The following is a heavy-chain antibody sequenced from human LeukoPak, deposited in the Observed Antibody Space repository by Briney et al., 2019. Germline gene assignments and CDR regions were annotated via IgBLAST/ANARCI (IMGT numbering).Heavy chain of an antibody. CDR1: GYTFTDYY. CDR3: ATDLWRAYTGYPPGT. J-gene: IGHJ5*02. CDR2: INPNSGGP. D-gene: IGHD5-12*01. V-gene: IGHV1-2*02. Sequence: ASVKVSCKASGYTFTDYYMHWVRQAPGQRLEWMAWINPNSGGPNYAQKFQGRVTVTWDTSISTAYMELSSLRSEDTAVYYCATDLWRAYTGYPPGTWGQGTLVTVSS.